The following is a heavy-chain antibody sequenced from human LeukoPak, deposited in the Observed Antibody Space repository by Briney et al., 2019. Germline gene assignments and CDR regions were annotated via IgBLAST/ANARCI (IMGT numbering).Heavy chain of an antibody. J-gene: IGHJ6*03. CDR3: ARGISKGGSGWYIYYYMDV. D-gene: IGHD6-19*01. CDR2: IYYSGGT. Sequence: SETLSLTCTVSGGSISSYYWSWIRQPPGKGLEWIGYIYYSGGTNYNPSLKSRVTTSVDTSKNQFSLKLSSVTAADTAVYYCARGISKGGSGWYIYYYMDVWGKGTTVTVSS. CDR1: GGSISSYY. V-gene: IGHV4-59*01.